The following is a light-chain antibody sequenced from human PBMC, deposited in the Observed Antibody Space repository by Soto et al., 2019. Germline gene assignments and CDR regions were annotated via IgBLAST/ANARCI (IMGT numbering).Light chain of an antibody. V-gene: IGKV3-11*01. CDR1: QSVSSY. CDR2: DAS. CDR3: QQRSNWPPT. J-gene: IGKJ1*01. Sequence: EIVLTQSPGTLSLSPGERATLSCRASQSVSSYLAWYQQKPGQAPRLLIYDASNGATGIPARFSGSGSGTDFTLTISSLEPEDFAVYYCQQRSNWPPTFGQGTKVDIK.